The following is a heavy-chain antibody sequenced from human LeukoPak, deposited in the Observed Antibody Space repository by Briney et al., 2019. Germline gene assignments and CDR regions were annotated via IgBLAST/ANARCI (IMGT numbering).Heavy chain of an antibody. CDR1: GFTFSSYW. D-gene: IGHD3-9*01. CDR3: ARDRYYILMIYAFDI. Sequence: PGGSLRLSCAASGFTFSSYWMSWVRQAPGKGLEWVANIKQDGSKKYYVDSVKGRFTISRDNAKNSLYLQMNSLRAEDTAVYYCARDRYYILMIYAFDIWGQGTKVTVSS. V-gene: IGHV3-7*01. J-gene: IGHJ3*02. CDR2: IKQDGSKK.